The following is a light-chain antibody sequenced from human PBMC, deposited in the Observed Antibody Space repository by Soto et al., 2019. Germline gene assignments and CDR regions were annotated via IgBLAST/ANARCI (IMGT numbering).Light chain of an antibody. Sequence: EIVLTQSPGTLSLSPGERATLSFRASQSVSSSSLAWYQQKRGQAPRLLIHDASSRATGIPDRFSGSGSGTDFTLTISRLEPEDFAVYYCQQYGSSGTFGQGTKVDIK. CDR2: DAS. J-gene: IGKJ1*01. CDR3: QQYGSSGT. V-gene: IGKV3-20*01. CDR1: QSVSSSS.